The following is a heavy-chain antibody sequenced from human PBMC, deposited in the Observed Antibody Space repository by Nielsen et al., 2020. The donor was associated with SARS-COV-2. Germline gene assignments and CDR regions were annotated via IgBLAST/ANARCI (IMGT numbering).Heavy chain of an antibody. D-gene: IGHD2-15*01. V-gene: IGHV3-23*01. CDR3: AKATSRTCIGVRCYNFDY. J-gene: IGHJ4*02. Sequence: GESLKISCTTSGFAFSTYAMTWVRQAPGKGLEWVSAISGSGANKYYADSVKGRFTISRDNSKNTLYLQMSSLRAEDTAIYYCAKATSRTCIGVRCYNFDYWGQGALVTVSS. CDR1: GFAFSTYA. CDR2: ISGSGANK.